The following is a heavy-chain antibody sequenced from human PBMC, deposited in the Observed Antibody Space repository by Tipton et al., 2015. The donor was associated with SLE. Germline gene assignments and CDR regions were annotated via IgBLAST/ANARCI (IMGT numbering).Heavy chain of an antibody. CDR3: ARDTYFGLDV. CDR1: GGPTSSYY. V-gene: IGHV4-59*08. Sequence: TLSLTCTVSGGPTSSYYWGWIRQPLGKGLEWIASIYYSGTINYNPSLKSRVTMSIDMSKNQFSLSLTSVTAADTAIYYCARDTYFGLDVWGQGTTVIVSS. D-gene: IGHD5-18*01. CDR2: IYYSGTI. J-gene: IGHJ6*02.